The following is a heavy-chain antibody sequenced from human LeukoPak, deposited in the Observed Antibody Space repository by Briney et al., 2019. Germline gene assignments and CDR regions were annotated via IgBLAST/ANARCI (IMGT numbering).Heavy chain of an antibody. CDR2: FYTSGST. V-gene: IGHV4-4*07. J-gene: IGHJ5*02. CDR3: ARTRRDWFDP. Sequence: PSETLSLTCTVSGGSISSYYWSWIRQPAGKGLEWIGRFYTSGSTNYNPSLRGRATISVDTSKNQFSLKLNSVTASDTAVYYCARTRRDWFDPWGQGTLVIVSS. CDR1: GGSISSYY.